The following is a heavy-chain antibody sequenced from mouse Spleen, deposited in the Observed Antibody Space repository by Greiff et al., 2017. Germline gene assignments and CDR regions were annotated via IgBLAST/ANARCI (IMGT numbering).Heavy chain of an antibody. CDR3: ADYYGSSPGWFAY. V-gene: IGHV1-22*01. CDR2: INPNNGGT. Sequence: VQLQQSGPELVKPGASVKMSCKASGYTFTDYNMHWVKQSHGKSLEWIGYINPNNGGTSYNQKFKGKATLTVNKSSSTAYMELRSLTSEDSAVYYCADYYGSSPGWFAYWGQGTLVTVSA. CDR1: GYTFTDYN. J-gene: IGHJ3*01. D-gene: IGHD1-1*01.